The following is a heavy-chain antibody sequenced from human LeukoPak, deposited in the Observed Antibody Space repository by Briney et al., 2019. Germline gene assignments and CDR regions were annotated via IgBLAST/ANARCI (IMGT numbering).Heavy chain of an antibody. Sequence: GGSLRLSCAASGFTFSDYYMSWIRQAPGKGLEWVSYISSSSSYTNYADSAKGRFTISRDNAKNSLYLQMNSLRAEDTAVYYCARASTTVTPYYCYGMDVWGKGTTVTVSS. D-gene: IGHD4-17*01. J-gene: IGHJ6*04. CDR2: ISSSSSYT. CDR3: ARASTTVTPYYCYGMDV. CDR1: GFTFSDYY. V-gene: IGHV3-11*06.